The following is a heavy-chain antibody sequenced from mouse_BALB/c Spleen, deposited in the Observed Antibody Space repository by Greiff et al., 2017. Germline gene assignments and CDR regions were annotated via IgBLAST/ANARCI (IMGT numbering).Heavy chain of an antibody. CDR1: GFSLTSYG. V-gene: IGHV2-9*02. Sequence: QVQLKESGPGLVAPSQSLSITCTVSGFSLTSYGVHWVRQPPGKGLEWLGVIWAGGSTNYNSALMSRLSISKDNSKSQVFLKMNSLQTDDTAMYYCASGLPFDYWGQGTTLTVSS. CDR3: ASGLPFDY. CDR2: IWAGGST. J-gene: IGHJ2*01.